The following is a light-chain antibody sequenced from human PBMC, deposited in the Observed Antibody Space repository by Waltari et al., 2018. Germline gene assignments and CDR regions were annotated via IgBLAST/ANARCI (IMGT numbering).Light chain of an antibody. V-gene: IGKV2-28*01. J-gene: IGKJ5*01. CDR1: QSLLHSNGYTY. Sequence: DIVMTQSPISLPVTPGEPASISCRSSQSLLHSNGYTYLDWYLQKPGQSPQVLIYWGSNRASGVPDRFSGSGSGTDFTLKISRVEAEDVGVYYCMQALQTPRTFGQGTRLEIK. CDR3: MQALQTPRT. CDR2: WGS.